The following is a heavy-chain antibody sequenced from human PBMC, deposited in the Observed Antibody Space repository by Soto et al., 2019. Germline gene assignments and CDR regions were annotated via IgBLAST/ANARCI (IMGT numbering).Heavy chain of an antibody. Sequence: SETLSLTCTVSGGSISSSSYYWGWIRQPPGKGLEWIGSIYYSGSTYYNPSLKSRVTISVDTSKNQFSLKLSSVTAADTAVYYCARQGPGTTSDDYWGQGTLVTVSS. J-gene: IGHJ4*02. D-gene: IGHD1-1*01. CDR2: IYYSGST. V-gene: IGHV4-39*01. CDR1: GGSISSSSYY. CDR3: ARQGPGTTSDDY.